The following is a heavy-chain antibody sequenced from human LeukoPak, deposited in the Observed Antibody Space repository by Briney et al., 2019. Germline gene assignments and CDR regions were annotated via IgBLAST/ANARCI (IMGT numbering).Heavy chain of an antibody. CDR1: GFPFSTYS. V-gene: IGHV3-48*02. D-gene: IGHD6-25*01. J-gene: IGHJ4*02. Sequence: PGGSLRLSCAASGFPFSTYSMNWVRQAPVKGLEWISYIDSSGTTICYADSVKGRFTVSRDNAKNSLYLQVSSLSDEDTAVYYCARYHYSSGRMFDYWGQGTLVTVSS. CDR2: IDSSGTTI. CDR3: ARYHYSSGRMFDY.